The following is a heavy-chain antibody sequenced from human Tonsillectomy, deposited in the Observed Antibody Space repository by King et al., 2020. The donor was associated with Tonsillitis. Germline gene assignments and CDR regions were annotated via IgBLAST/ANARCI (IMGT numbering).Heavy chain of an antibody. CDR3: AKLAYCSGGSCYDFDY. Sequence: QLVQSGGGVVQPGRSLRLSCAASGFTFSNYGMHWVRQAPGKGLEWVAVISYDGSNKYYADSVKGRFTISRDNSKNTLYLQMNSLRAEDTAVYYCAKLAYCSGGSCYDFDYWGQGTLVTVSS. J-gene: IGHJ4*02. D-gene: IGHD2-15*01. V-gene: IGHV3-30*18. CDR2: ISYDGSNK. CDR1: GFTFSNYG.